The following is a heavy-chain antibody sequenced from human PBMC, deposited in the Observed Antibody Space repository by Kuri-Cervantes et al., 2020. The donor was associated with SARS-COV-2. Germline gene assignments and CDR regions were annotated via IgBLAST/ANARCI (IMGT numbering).Heavy chain of an antibody. V-gene: IGHV3-20*04. J-gene: IGHJ4*02. CDR2: INWNGGST. D-gene: IGHD4-17*01. Sequence: GGSLRLSCAASGFTFDDYGMSWVRQAPGKGLEWVSGINWNGGSTGYADSVKGRFTISRDNAKNSLYLQMNNLRAEDTALYYCARGDRYGDYQTFDYWGQGTLVTVSS. CDR1: GFTFDDYG. CDR3: ARGDRYGDYQTFDY.